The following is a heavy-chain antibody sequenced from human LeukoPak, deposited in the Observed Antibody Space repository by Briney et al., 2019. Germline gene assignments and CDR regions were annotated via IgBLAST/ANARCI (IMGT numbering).Heavy chain of an antibody. D-gene: IGHD6-19*01. CDR2: INHSGST. Sequence: PSETLSLTCAVYGGSFSGYYCSWIRQPPGKGLEWIGEINHSGSTNYNPSLKSRVTISVDTSKNQFSLKLSSVTAADTAVYYCAGRIAVAGTSNWYFDLWGRGTLVTVSS. CDR1: GGSFSGYY. CDR3: AGRIAVAGTSNWYFDL. V-gene: IGHV4-34*01. J-gene: IGHJ2*01.